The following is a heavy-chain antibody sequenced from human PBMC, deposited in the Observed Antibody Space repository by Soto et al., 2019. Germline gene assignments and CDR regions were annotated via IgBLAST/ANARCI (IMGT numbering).Heavy chain of an antibody. CDR2: IYYSGST. D-gene: IGHD2-8*01. CDR3: ARALSTNEGWFDP. CDR1: GGSISSYY. V-gene: IGHV4-59*08. Sequence: PSETLSLTCTVSGGSISSYYWSWIRQPPGKGLEWIGYIYYSGSTNCNPSLKSRVTISVDTSKNQFSLKLSSVTAADTAVYYCARALSTNEGWFDPWGQGRLVTVSS. J-gene: IGHJ5*02.